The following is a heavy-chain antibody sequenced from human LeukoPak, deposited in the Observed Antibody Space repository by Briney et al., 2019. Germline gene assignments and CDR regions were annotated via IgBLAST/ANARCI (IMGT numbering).Heavy chain of an antibody. CDR2: IYYSGST. J-gene: IGHJ3*02. Sequence: PSETLSLTCTVSGGSISSYYWSWIRQPPGKGLEWIGYIYYSGSTNYNPSLKSRVTISIDTSKNQFSLKLISMTAADTALYYCARGFDGPNAFDIWGQGTMVTVSS. CDR3: ARGFDGPNAFDI. CDR1: GGSISSYY. V-gene: IGHV4-59*01. D-gene: IGHD3-9*01.